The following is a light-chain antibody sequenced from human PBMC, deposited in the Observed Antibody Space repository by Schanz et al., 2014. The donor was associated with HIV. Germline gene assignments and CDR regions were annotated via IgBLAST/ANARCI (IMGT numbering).Light chain of an antibody. V-gene: IGKV3-20*01. CDR2: GAS. CDR1: QSVSGSS. Sequence: IVLTQSPGTLSLSPGEGATLSCRASQSVSGSSLAWYQQKPGQAPRLLLYGASSRATDIPDRFSGSGSGTDFTLTISRLEPEDFAVYYCHQYGSSPPYTFGQGTKLEIK. J-gene: IGKJ2*01. CDR3: HQYGSSPPYT.